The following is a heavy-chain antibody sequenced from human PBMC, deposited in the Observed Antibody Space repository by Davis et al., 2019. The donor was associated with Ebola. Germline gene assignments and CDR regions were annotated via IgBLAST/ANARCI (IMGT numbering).Heavy chain of an antibody. J-gene: IGHJ4*02. CDR3: AKLGRSSDYYGRHFDW. D-gene: IGHD2-21*02. CDR2: VYPGDSDT. V-gene: IGHV5-51*01. Sequence: GESLKISCKVSVYSFTTYWIGWVRQMPGKVLEWMGTVYPGDSDTSYSPPFQGHVTISAEKSSNTAFLQWSSLKASDTATYCCAKLGRSSDYYGRHFDWWGQGTRVTVSS. CDR1: VYSFTTYW.